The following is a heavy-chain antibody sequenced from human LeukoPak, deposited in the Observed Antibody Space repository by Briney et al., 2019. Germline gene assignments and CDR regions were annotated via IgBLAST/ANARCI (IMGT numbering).Heavy chain of an antibody. D-gene: IGHD6-19*01. CDR2: ISGSGGST. CDR3: ARAVAGTCFDY. J-gene: IGHJ4*02. V-gene: IGHV3-23*01. Sequence: GGSLRLSCAASGFTFSSYAMSWVRQAPGKGLEWVSAISGSGGSTYCADSVKGRFTISRDNSKNTLYLQMNSLRAEDTAVYYCARAVAGTCFDYWGQGTLVTVSS. CDR1: GFTFSSYA.